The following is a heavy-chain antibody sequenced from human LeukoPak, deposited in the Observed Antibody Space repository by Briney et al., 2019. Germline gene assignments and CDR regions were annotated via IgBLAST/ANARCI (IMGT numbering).Heavy chain of an antibody. J-gene: IGHJ3*02. V-gene: IGHV4-59*01. CDR2: IYYTGST. D-gene: IGHD5-18*01. CDR1: GGSFSGYY. CDR3: ARLKERGYNYGGAFDI. Sequence: SETLSLTCAVYGGSFSGYYWSWIRQPPGKGLEWIGYIYYTGSTNYNPSLKSRVTISVDTSKNQFSLKLSSVTAADTAVYFCARLKERGYNYGGAFDIWGQGTMVTVSS.